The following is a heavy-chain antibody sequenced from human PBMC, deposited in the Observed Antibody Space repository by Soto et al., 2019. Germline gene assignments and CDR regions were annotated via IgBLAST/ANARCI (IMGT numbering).Heavy chain of an antibody. Sequence: LRLSCAASGFTFSSYGMHWVRQAPGKGLEWVAVISYDGSNKYYADSVKGRFTISRDNSKNTLYLQMNSLRAEDTAVYYCAIWDYDSSGHGGRDYWGQGTLVTVSS. J-gene: IGHJ4*02. V-gene: IGHV3-30*03. CDR1: GFTFSSYG. CDR3: AIWDYDSSGHGGRDY. CDR2: ISYDGSNK. D-gene: IGHD3-22*01.